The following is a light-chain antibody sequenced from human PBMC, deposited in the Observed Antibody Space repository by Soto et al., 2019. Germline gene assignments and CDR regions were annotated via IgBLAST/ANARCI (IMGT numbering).Light chain of an antibody. CDR2: AAS. Sequence: AIRMTQSPSSLSASTGDRVTITCRASQGISSYLAWYQQKPGKAPKLLIYAASTLQSGVPSRFSGSGSGTDFTLTISCLQSEDFATYYCQQTYNLPRTFGQGTKV. V-gene: IGKV1-8*01. CDR1: QGISSY. J-gene: IGKJ1*01. CDR3: QQTYNLPRT.